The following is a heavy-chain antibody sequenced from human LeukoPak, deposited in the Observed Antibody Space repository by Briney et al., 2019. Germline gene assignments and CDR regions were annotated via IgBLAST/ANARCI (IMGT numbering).Heavy chain of an antibody. CDR1: GFTVSTNY. Sequence: GSLRLSCAASGFTVSTNYMSWVRQAPGKGLEWVSVIYSGGKTYYADSVKGRFTISRDNSKNTLYLQMNSLGAEDTAVYYCARGVANYYDSSGYQNWGQGTLVTVSS. D-gene: IGHD3-22*01. CDR2: IYSGGKT. CDR3: ARGVANYYDSSGYQN. J-gene: IGHJ4*02. V-gene: IGHV3-53*01.